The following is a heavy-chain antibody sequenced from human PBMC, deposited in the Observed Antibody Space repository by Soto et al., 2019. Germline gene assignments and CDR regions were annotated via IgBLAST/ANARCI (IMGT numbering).Heavy chain of an antibody. V-gene: IGHV3-13*01. D-gene: IGHD3-10*01. J-gene: IGHJ6*03. CDR1: GFTFSSYD. CDR2: IGTAGDT. CDR3: ARGGYYYGSGDPWFYMDV. Sequence: GGSLRLSCAASGFTFSSYDMHWVRQATGKGLEWVSAIGTAGDTYYPGSVKGRFTISRENAKNSLYLQMNSLRAGDTAVYYCARGGYYYGSGDPWFYMDVWGKGTTVTVSS.